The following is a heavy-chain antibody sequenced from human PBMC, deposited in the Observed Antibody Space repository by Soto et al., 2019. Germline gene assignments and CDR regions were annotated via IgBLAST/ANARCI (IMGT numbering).Heavy chain of an antibody. Sequence: GGSLRLPCAASRLTDSSNYMSWVRQAPGKGLEWVSVIYSEGTTYYADAVRGRFTVSRDNSKHTLYLKLNRLRVEDTDVYYCELDPCGCSYGLYWSYYHLDVWGEGTTVTVSS. J-gene: IGHJ6*04. V-gene: IGHV3-53*01. CDR3: ELDPCGCSYGLYWSYYHLDV. CDR2: IYSEGTT. D-gene: IGHD3-16*01. CDR1: RLTDSSNY.